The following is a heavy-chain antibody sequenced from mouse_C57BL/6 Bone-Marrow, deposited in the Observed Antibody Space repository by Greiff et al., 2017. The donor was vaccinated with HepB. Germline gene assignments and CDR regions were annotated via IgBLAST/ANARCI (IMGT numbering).Heavy chain of an antibody. CDR2: IYPGDGDT. J-gene: IGHJ2*01. CDR1: GYAFSSSW. V-gene: IGHV1-82*01. Sequence: QVQLQQSGPELVKPGASVKISCKASGYAFSSSWMNWVKQRPGKGLEWIGRIYPGDGDTNYNGKFKGKATLTADKSSSTAYMQLSSLTSEDSAVYFCARKGGLRLLDYWGQGTTLTVSS. CDR3: ARKGGLRLLDY. D-gene: IGHD2-2*01.